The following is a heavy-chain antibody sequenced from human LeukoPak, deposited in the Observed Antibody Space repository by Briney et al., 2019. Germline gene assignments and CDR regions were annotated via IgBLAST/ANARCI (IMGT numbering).Heavy chain of an antibody. Sequence: PGGSLRLSCAASGFTFSSYGMHCVRQAPGKGLEWGAFIRYDGSNKYYADSVKGRFTISRDNTKNTLYLQMNSLRDEDTAVYYCEKEDGSIISAARGVYYSYMDVWGKGTTVTVSS. J-gene: IGHJ6*03. D-gene: IGHD3-10*01. CDR3: EKEDGSIISAARGVYYSYMDV. CDR1: GFTFSSYG. V-gene: IGHV3-30*02. CDR2: IRYDGSNK.